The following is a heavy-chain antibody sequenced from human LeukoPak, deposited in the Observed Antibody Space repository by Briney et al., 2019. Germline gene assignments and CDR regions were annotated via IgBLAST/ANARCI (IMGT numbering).Heavy chain of an antibody. CDR3: AKAQGGGSFDI. CDR2: MSSSGDTI. D-gene: IGHD6-25*01. CDR1: GFSFSDYY. J-gene: IGHJ3*02. V-gene: IGHV3-11*01. Sequence: GGSLRLSCAASGFSFSDYYMSWIRQAPGKGLEWVSYMSSSGDTIYYADSVKGRFTISRDNSKNSLYLQMNSLRAEDTALYYCAKAQGGGSFDIWGQGTMVTVSS.